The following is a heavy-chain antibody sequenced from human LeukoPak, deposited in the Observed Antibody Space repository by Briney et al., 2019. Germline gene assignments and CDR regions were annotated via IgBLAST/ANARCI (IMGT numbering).Heavy chain of an antibody. CDR2: INPSGGST. CDR3: ARVLQWLGRFDY. V-gene: IGHV1-46*01. J-gene: IGHJ4*02. CDR1: GYTFTSYY. Sequence: ASVTVSCKASGYTFTSYYMHWVRQAPGQGLEWMGIINPSGGSTSYAQKFQGRVTMTRDTSTSTVYMELSSLRSEDTAVYYCARVLQWLGRFDYWGQGTLVTVSS. D-gene: IGHD6-19*01.